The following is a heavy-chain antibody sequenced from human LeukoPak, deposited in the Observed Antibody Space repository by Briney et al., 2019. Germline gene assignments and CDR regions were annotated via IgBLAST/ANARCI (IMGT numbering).Heavy chain of an antibody. CDR3: ARGLRYFLR. D-gene: IGHD3-9*01. CDR1: GGSFSGYY. J-gene: IGHJ4*02. V-gene: IGHV4-34*01. CDR2: INHSGST. Sequence: KPPETLSLTCAVYGGSFSGYYWSWIRQPPGKGLEWIGEINHSGSTNYNPSLKSRVTISVDTSKNQFSLKLSSVTAADTAVYYCARGLRYFLRWGQGTLVTVSS.